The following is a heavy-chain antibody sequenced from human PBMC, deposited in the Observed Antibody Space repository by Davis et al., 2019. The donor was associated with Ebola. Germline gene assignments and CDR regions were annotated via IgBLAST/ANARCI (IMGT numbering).Heavy chain of an antibody. CDR1: GFTFSSYA. J-gene: IGHJ4*02. Sequence: GESLKISCAASGFTFSSYAMSWVRQAPGKGLQWVSAIGGSGRNTYYADSVKGRFTIPRDNSKNTLYLQMNSLRAEDTAVYYCARDVYDFWSGYHDYWGQGTLVTVSS. CDR3: ARDVYDFWSGYHDY. V-gene: IGHV3-23*01. CDR2: IGGSGRNT. D-gene: IGHD3-3*01.